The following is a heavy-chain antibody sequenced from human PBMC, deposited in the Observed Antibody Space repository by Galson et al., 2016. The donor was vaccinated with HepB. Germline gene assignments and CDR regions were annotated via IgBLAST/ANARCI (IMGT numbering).Heavy chain of an antibody. J-gene: IGHJ4*02. Sequence: SLRLSCAASGFTFSVHAMHWVRQAPGKGPEWVAIISYDGSNYADSVKGRFTISRDNSKNMIYLQMNSLRVDDTALYFCARENLDQGEFLDSWGQGTLVTVSS. CDR3: ARENLDQGEFLDS. CDR1: GFTFSVHA. D-gene: IGHD2-21*01. V-gene: IGHV3-30*04. CDR2: ISYDGSN.